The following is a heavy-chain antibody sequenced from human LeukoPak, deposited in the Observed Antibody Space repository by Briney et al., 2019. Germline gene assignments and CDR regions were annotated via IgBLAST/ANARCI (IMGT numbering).Heavy chain of an antibody. J-gene: IGHJ4*02. CDR3: ASDPPYSSGWYGLDY. V-gene: IGHV3-30-3*01. D-gene: IGHD6-19*01. Sequence: GGSLRLSCAASGLTFSKFAVHWARQAPGKGLEWVAVISYDGASKYYGDSVKGRFTISRDNSIHTVYLQMNSLRPEDTAVYYCASDPPYSSGWYGLDYWGQGTLVTVSS. CDR2: ISYDGASK. CDR1: GLTFSKFA.